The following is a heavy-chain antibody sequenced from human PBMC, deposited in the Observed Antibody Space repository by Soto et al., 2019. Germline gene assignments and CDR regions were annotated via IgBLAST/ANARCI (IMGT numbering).Heavy chain of an antibody. CDR2: IWYDGSNT. V-gene: IGHV3-33*01. CDR1: GFTFSSYG. D-gene: IGHD3-16*01. Sequence: QVQLVESGGGVVQPGRSLRLSCAASGFTFSSYGMHWVRQAPGKGLEWVAVIWYDGSNTYYADSVKGRFTISRDNSKNTMYLQRNSLRAEDTAVYYCARDQRGLNAFDRWGQGTMVTVSS. J-gene: IGHJ3*01. CDR3: ARDQRGLNAFDR.